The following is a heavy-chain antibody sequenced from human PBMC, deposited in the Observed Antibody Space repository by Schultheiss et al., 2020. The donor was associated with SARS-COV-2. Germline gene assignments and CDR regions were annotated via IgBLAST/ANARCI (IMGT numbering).Heavy chain of an antibody. CDR2: IDWDDDK. CDR1: GFSLSTSGMC. V-gene: IGHV2-70*12. Sequence: SGPTLVKPTQTLTLTCTFSGFSLSTSGMCVSWIRQPPGKALEWLARIDWDDDKYYSTSLKTRLTISKDTSKNQVVLTMTNMDPVDTATYYCAHSFGVGATNWFDPWGQGTLVTVSS. CDR3: AHSFGVGATNWFDP. J-gene: IGHJ5*02. D-gene: IGHD1-26*01.